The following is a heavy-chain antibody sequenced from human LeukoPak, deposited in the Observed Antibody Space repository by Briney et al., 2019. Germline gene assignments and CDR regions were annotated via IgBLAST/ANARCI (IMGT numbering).Heavy chain of an antibody. Sequence: GASVKVSCKTSGYTFIGYDINWVRQAPGQGLEWMGWMKSNSGDTHIAQKFQGRLTMTRNTSISTAFMELSSLRSEDTAVYYCARVEYSSSWYPLDYWGQGSLVTVSS. J-gene: IGHJ4*02. CDR1: GYTFIGYD. D-gene: IGHD6-13*01. V-gene: IGHV1-8*01. CDR3: ARVEYSSSWYPLDY. CDR2: MKSNSGDT.